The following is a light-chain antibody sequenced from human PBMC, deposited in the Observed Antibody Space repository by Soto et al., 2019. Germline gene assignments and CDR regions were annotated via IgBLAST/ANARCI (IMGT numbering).Light chain of an antibody. V-gene: IGKV3-15*01. J-gene: IGKJ2*01. Sequence: EVVMTQSRATLSVSPGERATLSCRASQSVSRNLAWYQQKPGQAPRLLIYGASTRATGIPARFSGSGSGTEFTLTISSLQSEDFAVYYCQQYDNWPRTFGQGTKLEIK. CDR2: GAS. CDR1: QSVSRN. CDR3: QQYDNWPRT.